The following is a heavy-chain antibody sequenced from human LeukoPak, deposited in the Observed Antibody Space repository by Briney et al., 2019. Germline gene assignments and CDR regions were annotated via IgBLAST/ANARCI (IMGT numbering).Heavy chain of an antibody. CDR2: IWYDGSNK. Sequence: GRSLRLSCAASGFTFSTYGMHWVRRAPGKGLEWVAVIWYDGSNKDYADSVKGRFTISRDNSKNTLYLQMNSLRDEDTAVYYCARDGDDFSLDYWGQGTLVTVSS. CDR1: GFTFSTYG. V-gene: IGHV3-33*01. CDR3: ARDGDDFSLDY. J-gene: IGHJ4*02. D-gene: IGHD3-3*01.